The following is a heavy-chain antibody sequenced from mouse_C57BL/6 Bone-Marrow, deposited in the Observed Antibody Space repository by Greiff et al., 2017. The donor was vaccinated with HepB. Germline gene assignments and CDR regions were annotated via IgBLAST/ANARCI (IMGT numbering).Heavy chain of an antibody. CDR3: TTNYYGSSLFDY. CDR1: GFNIKDDY. D-gene: IGHD1-1*01. V-gene: IGHV14-4*01. J-gene: IGHJ2*01. Sequence: EVQLQQSGAELVRPGASVKLSCTASGFNIKDDYMHWVKQRPEQGLEWIGWIDPENGDTEYASKFQGKATITADTSSNTAYLQLSSLTSEDTAVYYCTTNYYGSSLFDYWGQGTTLTVSS. CDR2: IDPENGDT.